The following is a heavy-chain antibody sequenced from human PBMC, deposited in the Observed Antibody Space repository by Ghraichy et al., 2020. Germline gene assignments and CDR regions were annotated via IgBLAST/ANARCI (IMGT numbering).Heavy chain of an antibody. CDR1: GFTFSHSA. J-gene: IGHJ4*02. CDR3: AKDSSGRYGIEDY. D-gene: IGHD3-22*01. V-gene: IGHV3-23*01. Sequence: GGSLRLSCAASGFTFSHSAMSWVRQAPRKGLEWVSGITGTGGRTDYADSVKGRFTISRDDPKNTLYLQMNSPRVEDTAIYYCAKDSSGRYGIEDYWGQGTLVTVSS. CDR2: ITGTGGRT.